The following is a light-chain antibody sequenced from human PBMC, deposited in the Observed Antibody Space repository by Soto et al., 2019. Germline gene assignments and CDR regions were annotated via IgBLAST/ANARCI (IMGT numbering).Light chain of an antibody. V-gene: IGKV3-11*01. CDR3: QQRSNWTWT. CDR2: DAS. J-gene: IGKJ1*01. Sequence: IVLTQSPATLSLSPGERATLSCRASQSFXSYFAWCQQKPGEAPRVLXYDASNRATGIPARLSGSGSGTDFTLTISSLEPEDFAVYYCQQRSNWTWTFGQGTKVDIK. CDR1: QSFXSY.